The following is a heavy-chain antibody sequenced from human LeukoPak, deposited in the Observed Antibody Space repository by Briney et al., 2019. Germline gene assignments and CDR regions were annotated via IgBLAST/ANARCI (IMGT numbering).Heavy chain of an antibody. CDR3: ARQGYCSSTSCSNNNWFDP. Sequence: PSETLSLTCTVSGGSISSYYWSWIRQPPGKGLEWIGYIYYSGSTNYNPSLKSRVTISVDTSKNQFSLKLSSVTAADTAVYYCARQGYCSSTSCSNNNWFDPWGQGTLVTVSS. CDR1: GGSISSYY. D-gene: IGHD2-2*01. V-gene: IGHV4-59*08. J-gene: IGHJ5*02. CDR2: IYYSGST.